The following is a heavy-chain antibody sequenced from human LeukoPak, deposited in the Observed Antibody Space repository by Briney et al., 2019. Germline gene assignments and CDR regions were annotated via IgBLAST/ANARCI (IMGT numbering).Heavy chain of an antibody. CDR3: ATGRFYYYGSGSYFFPFDY. V-gene: IGHV1-24*01. CDR1: GYTLTELS. J-gene: IGHJ4*02. Sequence: ASVKVSCKVSGYTLTELSMHWVRQAPGKGLEWMGGFDPKDGETIYAQKFQGRVTMTEDTSTDTAYMELSSLRSEDTAVYYCATGRFYYYGSGSYFFPFDYWGQGTLVTVSS. CDR2: FDPKDGET. D-gene: IGHD3-10*01.